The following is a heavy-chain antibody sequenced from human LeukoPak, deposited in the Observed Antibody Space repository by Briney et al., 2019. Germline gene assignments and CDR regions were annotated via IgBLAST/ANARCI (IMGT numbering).Heavy chain of an antibody. Sequence: GGSLRLSCAASGFTFCTYWMHWVHQVPGEGLVWLSRINGDGNYIDYADSVKGRFTLSRDNAKNTVYMQINSLRVEDTALYYCARMAGYDSSGYYGYLPQWGQGTLVTVSS. CDR1: GFTFCTYW. D-gene: IGHD3-22*01. CDR2: INGDGNYI. J-gene: IGHJ1*01. CDR3: ARMAGYDSSGYYGYLPQ. V-gene: IGHV3-74*01.